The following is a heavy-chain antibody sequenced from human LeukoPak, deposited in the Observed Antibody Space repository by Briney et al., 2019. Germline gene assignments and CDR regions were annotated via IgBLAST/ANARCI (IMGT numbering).Heavy chain of an antibody. V-gene: IGHV1-2*02. J-gene: IGHJ5*02. Sequence: ASVKVSCKASGYTFTGYYMHWVRQAPGQGLEWMGWINPNSGGTNYAQKFQGRATMPRDTSISTAYMELSRLRSDDTAVYYCARDLGWGYGDVDWFDPWGQGTLVTVSS. CDR2: INPNSGGT. D-gene: IGHD4-17*01. CDR3: ARDLGWGYGDVDWFDP. CDR1: GYTFTGYY.